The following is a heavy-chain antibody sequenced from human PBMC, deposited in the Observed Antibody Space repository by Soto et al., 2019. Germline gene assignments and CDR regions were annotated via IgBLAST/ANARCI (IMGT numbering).Heavy chain of an antibody. CDR1: GFTFSHYW. J-gene: IGHJ6*03. CDR3: ARGDCVGGTCYSLAGSFYYYMDV. CDR2: INSDGSVS. V-gene: IGHV3-74*01. D-gene: IGHD2-15*01. Sequence: EVQLVESGGGLVQPGGSLRLSCAASGFTFSHYWMYWVRQAPGKGLVWVSRINSDGSVSSYADSVTGRLTISRDNVKNTLYLQMDSLRAEDTAVYYCARGDCVGGTCYSLAGSFYYYMDVWGKGTTVTVFS.